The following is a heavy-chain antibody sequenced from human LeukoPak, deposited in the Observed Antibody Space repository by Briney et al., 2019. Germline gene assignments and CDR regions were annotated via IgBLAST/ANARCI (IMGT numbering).Heavy chain of an antibody. CDR1: GYTFTGYY. CDR3: ARESCGGDCYDFDY. CDR2: INPNSGGT. D-gene: IGHD2-21*02. V-gene: IGHV1-2*02. J-gene: IGHJ4*02. Sequence: ASVKVSCKASGYTFTGYYMHWVRQAPGQGLEWMGWINPNSGGTNYAQKFQGRVTMTRDTSFSTAYMELSRLRSDDTAVYYCARESCGGDCYDFDYWGQGTLVTVSS.